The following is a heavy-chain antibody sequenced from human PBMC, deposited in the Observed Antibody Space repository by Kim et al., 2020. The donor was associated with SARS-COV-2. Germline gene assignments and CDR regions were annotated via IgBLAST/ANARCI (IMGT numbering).Heavy chain of an antibody. CDR1: GFTFSAYD. D-gene: IGHD3-16*01. Sequence: GGSLRLSCATSGFTFSAYDMNWVRQAPGKGLEWLSFITKSRATIYYADSVQGRFTISRDNAKNSLYLQMNSLRDEDTALYYCVRDRMGGAFDIWGQGTMVTVSS. J-gene: IGHJ3*02. CDR3: VRDRMGGAFDI. V-gene: IGHV3-48*02. CDR2: ITKSRATI.